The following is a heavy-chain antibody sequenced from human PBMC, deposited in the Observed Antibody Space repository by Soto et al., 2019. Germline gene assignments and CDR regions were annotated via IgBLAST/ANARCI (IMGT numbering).Heavy chain of an antibody. J-gene: IGHJ3*02. D-gene: IGHD2-2*01. V-gene: IGHV3-53*01. Sequence: EVQLVESGGGLIQPGGSLRLSCAASGFTVSSNYMTWVRQAPGKGLEWVSLLYCGGSKYYADSVKGRFTISRDSSKNTLYLQMNSLRAEDTAVYFCASKTVPAAIWWDGSFDIWGQGTMVTVSS. CDR3: ASKTVPAAIWWDGSFDI. CDR2: LYCGGSK. CDR1: GFTVSSNY.